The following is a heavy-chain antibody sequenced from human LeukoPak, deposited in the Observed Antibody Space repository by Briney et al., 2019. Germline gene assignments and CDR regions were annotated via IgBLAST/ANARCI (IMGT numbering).Heavy chain of an antibody. Sequence: GGSLRLSCAASGFTFSSYAMSWVRQAPGEGLEWVSAISGSGGSTYYADSVKGRFTISRDNSKNTLFLQMNSLRADDTAVYYCAKDSYDILTGYYQNWGQGTLVTVSS. J-gene: IGHJ4*02. CDR1: GFTFSSYA. CDR2: ISGSGGST. D-gene: IGHD3-9*01. V-gene: IGHV3-23*01. CDR3: AKDSYDILTGYYQN.